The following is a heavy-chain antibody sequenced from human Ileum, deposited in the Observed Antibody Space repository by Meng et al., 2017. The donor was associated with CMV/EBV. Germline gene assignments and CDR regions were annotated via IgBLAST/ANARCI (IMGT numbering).Heavy chain of an antibody. J-gene: IGHJ4*02. Sequence: QVPLVQSWSELKKPGAPVKVSCKTSGYTFTSNNIILVRQAPGQGPEWMGWIDTNTGNPTYAQDFTGRFVFSLDTSVNTAYLQISSLKAEDTAVYYCARDGLSGRYFDYWGQGTLVTVSS. CDR2: IDTNTGNP. D-gene: IGHD1-26*01. V-gene: IGHV7-4-1*02. CDR3: ARDGLSGRYFDY. CDR1: GYTFTSNN.